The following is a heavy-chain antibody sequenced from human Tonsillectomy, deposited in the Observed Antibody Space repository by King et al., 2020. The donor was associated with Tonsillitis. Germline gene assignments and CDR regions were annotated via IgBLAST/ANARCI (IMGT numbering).Heavy chain of an antibody. Sequence: VQLVQSGAEVKKPGASVKVSCKAFGYTFTSYGISWVRQAPGQGLEWMAWISAYNGNTNYAQKLHGRVTMTTDTSTSTAYMELRSLRSDDTAVYYCARDLLLAVSGIWTIDYWGQGTLVTVSS. CDR3: ARDLLLAVSGIWTIDY. D-gene: IGHD6-19*01. CDR2: ISAYNGNT. CDR1: GYTFTSYG. J-gene: IGHJ4*02. V-gene: IGHV1-18*04.